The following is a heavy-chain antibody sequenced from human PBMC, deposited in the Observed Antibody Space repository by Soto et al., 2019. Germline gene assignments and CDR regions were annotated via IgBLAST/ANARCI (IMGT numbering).Heavy chain of an antibody. D-gene: IGHD2-21*02. CDR3: ARHPSDFWFDP. J-gene: IGHJ5*02. CDR1: GGSISGSSYF. Sequence: PSETLSLTCSVSGGSISGSSYFWGWIRQPPGKGLEWIGSIYYSGSTYYNPSLKSRVTVSVDTSKNQFSLKLSSVTAADTAVYYCARHPSDFWFDPWGKGTLVTVSS. CDR2: IYYSGST. V-gene: IGHV4-39*01.